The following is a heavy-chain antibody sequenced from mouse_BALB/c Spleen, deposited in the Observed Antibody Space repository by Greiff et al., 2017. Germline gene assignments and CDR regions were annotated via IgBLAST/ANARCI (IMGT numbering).Heavy chain of an antibody. V-gene: IGHV2-9*02. CDR1: GFSLTSYG. Sequence: QVTLKVSGPGLVAPSQSLSITCTVSGFSLTSYGVHWVRQPPGKGLEWLGVIWAGGSTNYNSALMSRLSISKDNSKSQVFLKMNSLQTDDTAMYYCAREGIYYGNYQAWFAYWGQGTLVTVSA. CDR3: AREGIYYGNYQAWFAY. CDR2: IWAGGST. J-gene: IGHJ3*01. D-gene: IGHD2-1*01.